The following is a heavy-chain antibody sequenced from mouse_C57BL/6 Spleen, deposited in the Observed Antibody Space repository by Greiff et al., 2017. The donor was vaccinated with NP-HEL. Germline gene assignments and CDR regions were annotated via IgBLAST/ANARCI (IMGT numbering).Heavy chain of an antibody. CDR1: GYTFTSYT. D-gene: IGHD2-3*01. Sequence: VMLVESGAELARPGASVKMSCKASGYTFTSYTMHWVKQRPGQGLEWIGYINPSSGYTKYNQKFKDKATLTADKSSSTAYMQLSSLTSEDSAVYYCARFYDGYYFDYWGQGTTLTVSS. CDR2: INPSSGYT. V-gene: IGHV1-4*01. CDR3: ARFYDGYYFDY. J-gene: IGHJ2*01.